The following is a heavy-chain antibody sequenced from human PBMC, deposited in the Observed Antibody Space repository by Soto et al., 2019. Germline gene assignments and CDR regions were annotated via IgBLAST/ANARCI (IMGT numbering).Heavy chain of an antibody. CDR3: AKSTGGTANGMGV. V-gene: IGHV3-9*01. Sequence: EVQVVESGGGLVQPGRSLRLSCAASGFSFDDYAMHWVRQAPGKSLECVSGISWNSGTIGYADSVKGRFTISRDNAKNSLYLQMNSLRAEDTALYYCAKSTGGTANGMGVWGQGTTVTVSS. J-gene: IGHJ6*02. D-gene: IGHD2-8*02. CDR2: ISWNSGTI. CDR1: GFSFDDYA.